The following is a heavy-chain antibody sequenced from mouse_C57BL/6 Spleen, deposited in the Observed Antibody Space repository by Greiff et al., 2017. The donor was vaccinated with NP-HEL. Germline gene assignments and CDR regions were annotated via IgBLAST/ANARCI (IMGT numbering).Heavy chain of an antibody. CDR3: AGDYDEGAWFAY. V-gene: IGHV1-4*01. CDR1: GYTFTSYT. D-gene: IGHD2-4*01. J-gene: IGHJ3*01. Sequence: QVQLQQSGAELARPGASVKMSCKASGYTFTSYTMHWVKQRPGQGLEWIGYINPSSGYTKYNQKFKDKATLTADKSSSTAYMQLSSLTSEDSAVYYCAGDYDEGAWFAYWGQGTLVTVSA. CDR2: INPSSGYT.